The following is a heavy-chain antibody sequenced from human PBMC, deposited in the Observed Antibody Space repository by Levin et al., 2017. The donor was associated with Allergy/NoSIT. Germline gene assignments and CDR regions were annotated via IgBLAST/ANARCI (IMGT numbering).Heavy chain of an antibody. V-gene: IGHV4-59*01. CDR2: IYYSGST. Sequence: SQTLSLTCTVSGGSISSYYWSWIRQPPGKGLEWIGYIYYSGSTNYNPSLKSRVTISVDTSKNQFSLKLSSVPAADTAVYCWASRLSYGSGSHQDYWGQGTLVTVSS. D-gene: IGHD3-10*01. CDR1: GGSISSYY. J-gene: IGHJ4*02. CDR3: ASRLSYGSGSHQDY.